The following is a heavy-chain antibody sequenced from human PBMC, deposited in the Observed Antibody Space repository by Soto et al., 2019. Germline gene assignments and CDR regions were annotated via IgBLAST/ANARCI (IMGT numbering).Heavy chain of an antibody. D-gene: IGHD6-13*01. V-gene: IGHV1-2*02. CDR2: INPNSGGT. J-gene: IGHJ6*02. Sequence: ASVKVSCKASGYTFTGYYMHWVRQAPGQGLEWMGWINPNSGGTNYAQKFQGRVTMTRDTSISTAYMELSRLRSDDTAVYYCARGRAQQLEWVHYYYGMDVWGQGTTVTVSS. CDR3: ARGRAQQLEWVHYYYGMDV. CDR1: GYTFTGYY.